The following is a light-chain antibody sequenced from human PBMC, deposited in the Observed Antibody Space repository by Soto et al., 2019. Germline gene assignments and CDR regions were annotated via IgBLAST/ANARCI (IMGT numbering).Light chain of an antibody. CDR2: AVS. CDR1: SSDVGGYNY. J-gene: IGLJ2*01. Sequence: QSALTQPASVSGSPGQSITISCTGTSSDVGGYNYVSWYQQHPGKAPKLMIYAVSDRPSGVSNRFSGSKSGNTASLTISGLQAEDVADYYCSSYTSSSTLVVFGGGTKVTVL. CDR3: SSYTSSSTLVV. V-gene: IGLV2-14*01.